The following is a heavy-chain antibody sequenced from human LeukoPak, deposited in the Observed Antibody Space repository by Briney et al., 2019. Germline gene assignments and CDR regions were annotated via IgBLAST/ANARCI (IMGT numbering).Heavy chain of an antibody. CDR2: ISGRGGST. CDR3: AKRVSSGSYSFDY. J-gene: IGHJ4*02. D-gene: IGHD1-26*01. Sequence: PTGGSRRLSCAASGFTFSSNAMSLGRQAPGKGLEWVSAISGRGGSTYYADSVKGRFTISRDNSKNSLYLQMNSLRAEDTAVYYCAKRVSSGSYSFDYWGQGTLVTVSS. V-gene: IGHV3-23*01. CDR1: GFTFSSNA.